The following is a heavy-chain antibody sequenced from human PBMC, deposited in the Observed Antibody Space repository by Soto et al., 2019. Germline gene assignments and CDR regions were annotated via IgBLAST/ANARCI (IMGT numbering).Heavy chain of an antibody. J-gene: IGHJ4*02. V-gene: IGHV3-23*01. CDR2: ISGSGAST. CDR1: GFTFSNYA. Sequence: EVQLLESGGGLVQPGGSLRLSCAASGFTFSNYAMSWVRQAQGKGLEWVSAISGSGASTYYADSVKGRFTISRDNSKNTLYLQMNSLRAEDTAVYYGAKEYCASTSCNFDHWGQGTLVTVSS. D-gene: IGHD2-2*01. CDR3: AKEYCASTSCNFDH.